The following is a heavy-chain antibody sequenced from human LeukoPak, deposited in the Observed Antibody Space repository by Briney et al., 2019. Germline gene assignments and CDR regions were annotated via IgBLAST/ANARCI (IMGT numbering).Heavy chain of an antibody. CDR1: GFTFTTYT. CDR2: ISDSGGST. J-gene: IGHJ4*02. V-gene: IGHV3-23*01. Sequence: GGSLRLSCAASGFTFTTYTMTWVRQAPGQGLEWVSAISDSGGSTYYADSVKGRFTISRDNSKNTLYLQMHSLRVEDTAVYYCAKGGADRILLVVRGYQLDYFDYWGQGILVTVSS. D-gene: IGHD3-10*01. CDR3: AKGGADRILLVVRGYQLDYFDY.